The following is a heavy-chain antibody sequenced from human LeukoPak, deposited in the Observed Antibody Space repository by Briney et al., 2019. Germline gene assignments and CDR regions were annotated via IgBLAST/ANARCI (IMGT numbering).Heavy chain of an antibody. CDR1: GGSISSYY. Sequence: WETLSLTCTVSGGSISSYYWSWIRQPAGKGLEWIGRIYTSGSTNYNPSLKSRVTMSVDTSKNQFSLKLSSVTAADTAVYYCARVWGVETGYYFDYWGQGTLVTVSA. CDR3: ARVWGVETGYYFDY. CDR2: IYTSGST. J-gene: IGHJ4*02. V-gene: IGHV4-4*07. D-gene: IGHD1-14*01.